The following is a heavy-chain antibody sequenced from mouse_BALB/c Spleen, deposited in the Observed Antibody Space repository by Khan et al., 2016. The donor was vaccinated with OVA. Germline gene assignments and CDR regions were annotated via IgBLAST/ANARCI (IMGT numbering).Heavy chain of an antibody. Sequence: QVQLQQSGAELVRPGTSVKLSCKTSGYIFTSYWIHWVKQRSGQGLEWIARIYPGTDNTYYSEKFKDKATLTADKSSSTAYLQLSSLKYEDSAVFFCAREEALYYFDYWGQGTTLTVSS. J-gene: IGHJ2*01. CDR2: IYPGTDNT. CDR1: GYIFTSYW. CDR3: AREEALYYFDY. D-gene: IGHD3-2*02. V-gene: IGHV1-76*01.